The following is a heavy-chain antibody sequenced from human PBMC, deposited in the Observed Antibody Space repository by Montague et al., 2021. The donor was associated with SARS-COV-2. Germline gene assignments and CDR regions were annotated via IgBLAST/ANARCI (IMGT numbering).Heavy chain of an antibody. V-gene: IGHV3-48*03. J-gene: IGHJ4*02. CDR2: IDGGGTTI. D-gene: IGHD2-8*01. CDR1: GFTFRNYE. Sequence: SLRLSCAASGFTFRNYEMNWVRQSPGKGLEWVSYIDGGGTTIYYADSVKGRFTISRDNAKNSLFLQMNSLRVEDTAVYYCAIDPAGWWMTFDYWGQGALVTVSS. CDR3: AIDPAGWWMTFDY.